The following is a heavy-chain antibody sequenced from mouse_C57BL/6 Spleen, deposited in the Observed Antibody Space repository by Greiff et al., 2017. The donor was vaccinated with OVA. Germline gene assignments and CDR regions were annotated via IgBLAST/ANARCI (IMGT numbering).Heavy chain of an antibody. CDR1: GFTFSSYA. J-gene: IGHJ1*03. CDR3: ARDRVESTMVTYWYFDV. D-gene: IGHD2-2*01. Sequence: EVMLVESGGGLVKPGGSLKLSCAASGFTFSSYAMSWVRQTPEKRLEWVATISDGGSYTYYPDNVKGRFTISRDNAKNNLYLQMSHLKSEDTAMYYCARDRVESTMVTYWYFDVWGTGTTVTVSS. CDR2: ISDGGSYT. V-gene: IGHV5-4*01.